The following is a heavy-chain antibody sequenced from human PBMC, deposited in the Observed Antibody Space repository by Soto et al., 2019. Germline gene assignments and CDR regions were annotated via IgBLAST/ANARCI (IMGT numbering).Heavy chain of an antibody. CDR3: ASTAAAGTNWFDP. V-gene: IGHV3-74*01. CDR2: INSDGSST. J-gene: IGHJ5*02. CDR1: GFTFSSYA. Sequence: GGSLRLSCAASGFTFSSYAMSWVRQAPGKGLEWVSRINSDGSSTSYADSVKGRFTISRDNAKNTLYLQMNSLRAEDTAVYYCASTAAAGTNWFDPWGQGTLVTVSS. D-gene: IGHD6-13*01.